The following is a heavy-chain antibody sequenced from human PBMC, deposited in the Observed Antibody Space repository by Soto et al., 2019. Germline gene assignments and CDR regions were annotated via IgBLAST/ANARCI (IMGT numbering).Heavy chain of an antibody. D-gene: IGHD1-26*01. V-gene: IGHV4-59*01. Sequence: QVQLQESGPGLVKPSETLSLTCTVSGASISAYYWTWIRQSPGKGLEWIGYVYYSGSTNYNPYLKRRVTIAVAMSRDQFSLRLSSVTTADTAIYYCAIVLVSGYIDVWGKGTTVIVSS. CDR3: AIVLVSGYIDV. CDR1: GASISAYY. J-gene: IGHJ6*03. CDR2: VYYSGST.